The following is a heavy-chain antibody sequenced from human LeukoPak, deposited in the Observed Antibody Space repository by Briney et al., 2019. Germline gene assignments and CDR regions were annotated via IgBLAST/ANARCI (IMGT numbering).Heavy chain of an antibody. V-gene: IGHV3-48*01. CDR2: ISDDRSTI. CDR1: GFSFSGAG. Sequence: GGSLRLSCAAPGFSFSGAGFNWFRQAPGKGLEWLSYISDDRSTISYADSVKGRFAASRDDGKNSPSLQMKGLRAEDTAVYYCARVGDAWYKYLDYWGQGTLVTVSS. J-gene: IGHJ4*02. CDR3: ARVGDAWYKYLDY. D-gene: IGHD1-1*01.